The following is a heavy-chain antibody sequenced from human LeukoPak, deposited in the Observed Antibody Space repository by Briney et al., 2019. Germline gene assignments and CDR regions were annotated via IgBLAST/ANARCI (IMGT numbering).Heavy chain of an antibody. CDR3: AKHRIAAAGNYYFDY. CDR1: GFTFSSYA. J-gene: IGHJ4*02. Sequence: GGSLRLSCAASGFTFSSYAMSWVRQAPGEGLEWVSAISGSGGSTYYADSVKGRFTISRDNSKNTLYLQMNSLRAEDTAVYYCAKHRIAAAGNYYFDYWGQGTLVTVSS. V-gene: IGHV3-23*01. CDR2: ISGSGGST. D-gene: IGHD6-13*01.